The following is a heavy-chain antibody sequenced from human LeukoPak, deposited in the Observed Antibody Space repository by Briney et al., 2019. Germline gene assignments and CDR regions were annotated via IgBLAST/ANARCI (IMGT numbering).Heavy chain of an antibody. Sequence: NPSETLSLTCTVSGGSISSYYWSWIRQPAGKGLEWIGRIYTSGSTNYNPSLKSRVTMSVDTSKDQFSLKLSSVTAADTAVYYRARDRERGYSGYDSGWFDPWGQGTLVTVSS. V-gene: IGHV4-4*07. CDR2: IYTSGST. J-gene: IGHJ5*02. CDR1: GGSISSYY. CDR3: ARDRERGYSGYDSGWFDP. D-gene: IGHD5-12*01.